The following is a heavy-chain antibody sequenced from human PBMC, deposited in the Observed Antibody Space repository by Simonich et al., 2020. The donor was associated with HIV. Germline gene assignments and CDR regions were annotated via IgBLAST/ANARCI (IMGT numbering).Heavy chain of an antibody. CDR2: IYLSGRT. D-gene: IGHD4-17*01. V-gene: IGHV4-38-2*02. Sequence: QVQLQESGPGLVKPSETLSLICTVSVYSISSGYYWGWIRQPPGKGLEWMGSIYLSGRTYYNPSLKSRVTISVDTSKNQFSLKMSSLTAADTAVYYCYGDYGEYYFDHWSQGTLVTVSS. CDR1: VYSISSGYY. CDR3: YGDYGEYYFDH. J-gene: IGHJ4*02.